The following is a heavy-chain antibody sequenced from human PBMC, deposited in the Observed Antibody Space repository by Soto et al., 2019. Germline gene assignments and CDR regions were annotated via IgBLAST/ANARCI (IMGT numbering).Heavy chain of an antibody. CDR2: ISGSGGST. Sequence: GALRLSCTASVFTFSSYAMSWVRQAPGKGLEWVSAISGSGGSTYYADSVKGRFTISRDNSKNTLYLQMNSLRAEDTAVYYCAKGDGSGWTQVDYWGQGTLVTVSS. D-gene: IGHD6-19*01. J-gene: IGHJ4*02. CDR1: VFTFSSYA. V-gene: IGHV3-23*01. CDR3: AKGDGSGWTQVDY.